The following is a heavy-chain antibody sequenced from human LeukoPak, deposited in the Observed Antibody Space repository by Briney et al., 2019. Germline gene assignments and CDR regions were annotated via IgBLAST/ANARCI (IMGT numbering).Heavy chain of an antibody. Sequence: SVKVSCKVSGYTLTELSMHWVRQAPGQGLEWMGGIIPIFGTANYAQKFQGRVTITADESTSTAYMELSSLRSEDTAVYYCARDHGDIVVVVAAHDYYYYMDVWGKGTTVTVSS. CDR3: ARDHGDIVVVVAAHDYYYYMDV. CDR2: IIPIFGTA. J-gene: IGHJ6*03. V-gene: IGHV1-69*13. CDR1: GYTLTELS. D-gene: IGHD2-15*01.